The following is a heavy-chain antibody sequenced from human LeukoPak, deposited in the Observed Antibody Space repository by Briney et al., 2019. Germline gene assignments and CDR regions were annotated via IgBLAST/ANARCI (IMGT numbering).Heavy chain of an antibody. D-gene: IGHD3-3*01. CDR3: TTDWLYDFWSGYYTFDY. J-gene: IGHJ4*02. CDR1: GFTFTNAW. CDR2: IKSKTEGGTT. V-gene: IGHV3-15*01. Sequence: GGSLRLSCTTSGFTFTNAWMSWVRQAPGKGLEWVGRIKSKTEGGTTNYAAPVKGRFTISRDDSKNTLYLQMNSLKTEDTAVYYCTTDWLYDFWSGYYTFDYWGQGTLVTVSS.